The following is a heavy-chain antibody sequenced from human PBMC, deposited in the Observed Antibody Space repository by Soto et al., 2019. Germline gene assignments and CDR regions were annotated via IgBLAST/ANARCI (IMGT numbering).Heavy chain of an antibody. CDR2: INTDGTHT. CDR3: ARVKSGSYDWSDP. CDR1: GFTFNNYW. V-gene: IGHV3-74*01. J-gene: IGHJ5*02. D-gene: IGHD3-10*01. Sequence: DVQLVESGGGLVQPGGSLRLSCAASGFTFNNYWMHWVRQAPGKGLMWVSRINTDGTHTTYADSVKGRFAISRDNAKNTVYLQMNSLRADDTAVYFCARVKSGSYDWSDPWGQGTLVTVSS.